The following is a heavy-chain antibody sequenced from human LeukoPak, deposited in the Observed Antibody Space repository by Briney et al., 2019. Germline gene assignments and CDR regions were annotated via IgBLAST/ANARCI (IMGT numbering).Heavy chain of an antibody. D-gene: IGHD6-6*01. J-gene: IGHJ4*02. CDR1: GFTFSSYA. CDR2: IGGSGGTT. CDR3: AKEASSIAPDYYFDY. V-gene: IGHV3-23*01. Sequence: TGGSLRLSCAASGFTFSSYAMSWVRQAPGKGLEWLSGIGGSGGTTGYADSVEGRFTISRDNSKNTLFLHMNNLRVEDTAVYYCAKEASSIAPDYYFDYWGQGTLVTVSS.